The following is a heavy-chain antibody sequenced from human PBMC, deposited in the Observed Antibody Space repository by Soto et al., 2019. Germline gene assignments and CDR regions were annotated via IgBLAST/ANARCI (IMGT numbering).Heavy chain of an antibody. Sequence: QVQLVESGGGVVQPGRSLRLSCAASGFTFSSYAMHWVRQAPGKGLEWVAVISYDGSNKYYADSVKGRFTISRDNSKNTLYLQMNSLRAEDTAVYYCARDSLDYSNYGWFDPWGQGTLVTISS. CDR1: GFTFSSYA. J-gene: IGHJ5*02. CDR2: ISYDGSNK. V-gene: IGHV3-30-3*01. D-gene: IGHD4-4*01. CDR3: ARDSLDYSNYGWFDP.